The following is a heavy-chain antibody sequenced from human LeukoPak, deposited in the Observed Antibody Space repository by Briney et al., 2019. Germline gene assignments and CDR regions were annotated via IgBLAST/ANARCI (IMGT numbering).Heavy chain of an antibody. CDR3: ARDTIIRGYMDV. D-gene: IGHD2/OR15-2a*01. J-gene: IGHJ6*03. CDR1: GGTFSSYA. CDR2: IIPIFGTA. Sequence: GASVKVSCKASGGTFSSYAISWVRQAPVQGLEWMGRIIPIFGTANYAQKFQGRVTITTDESTSTAYMELSSLRSEDTAVYYCARDTIIRGYMDVWGKGTTVTVSS. V-gene: IGHV1-69*05.